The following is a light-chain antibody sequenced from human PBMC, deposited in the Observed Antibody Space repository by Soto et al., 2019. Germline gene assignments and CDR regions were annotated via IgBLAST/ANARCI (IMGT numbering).Light chain of an antibody. CDR3: QQLRSYPST. CDR1: QNVRSSY. Sequence: EILLTQSPVTLSLSPGERATLACRASQNVRSSYVAWYQQKPGQAPRLLIYGASTRAAGIPARFSGSGSGTEFTLTISGLQPEDFAAYYCQQLRSYPSTFGGGTKVDIK. CDR2: GAS. V-gene: IGKV3D-7*01. J-gene: IGKJ4*01.